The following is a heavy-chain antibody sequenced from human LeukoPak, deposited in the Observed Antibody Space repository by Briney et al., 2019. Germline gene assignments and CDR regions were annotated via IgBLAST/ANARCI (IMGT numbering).Heavy chain of an antibody. J-gene: IGHJ3*02. CDR2: IIPIFGTA. Sequence: ASVKVSCKASGCTFSSYAISWVRQAPGQGLEWMGGIIPIFGTANYAQKFQGRVTITADESTSTAYMELSSLRSEDTAIYYCARGEHDYDSSAFYYGAFDIWGQGTMVTVSS. CDR3: ARGEHDYDSSAFYYGAFDI. V-gene: IGHV1-69*13. CDR1: GCTFSSYA. D-gene: IGHD3-22*01.